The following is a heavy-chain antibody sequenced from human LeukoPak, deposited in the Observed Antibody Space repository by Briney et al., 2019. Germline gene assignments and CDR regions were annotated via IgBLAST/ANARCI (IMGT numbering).Heavy chain of an antibody. D-gene: IGHD3-9*01. Sequence: GASVKVSCKASGYTFTGYYMHWVRQAPGQGLEWMGIINPSGGSTSYAQKFQGRVTMTRDTSTSTVYMELSSLRSEDTAVYYCARDFSTNYDILTGYRGDYWGQGTLVTVSS. CDR3: ARDFSTNYDILTGYRGDY. J-gene: IGHJ4*02. CDR1: GYTFTGYY. V-gene: IGHV1-46*01. CDR2: INPSGGST.